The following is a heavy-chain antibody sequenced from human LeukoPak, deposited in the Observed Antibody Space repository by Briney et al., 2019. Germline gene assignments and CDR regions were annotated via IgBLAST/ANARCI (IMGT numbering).Heavy chain of an antibody. D-gene: IGHD6-19*01. CDR3: VRDADISGYYSYSDY. Sequence: GRSLRLSCAASGFTFSSYAMHWVRQAPGKGLEWVAVISYDGSNKYYADSVKGRFTISRDNSKDTLYLQMNSLRVEDTAVYYCVRDADISGYYSYSDYWGQGILVTVSS. CDR2: ISYDGSNK. CDR1: GFTFSSYA. V-gene: IGHV3-30-3*01. J-gene: IGHJ4*02.